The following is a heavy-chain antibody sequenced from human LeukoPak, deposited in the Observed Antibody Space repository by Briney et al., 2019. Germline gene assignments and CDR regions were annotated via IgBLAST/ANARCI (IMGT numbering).Heavy chain of an antibody. CDR2: INPNSGGT. Sequence: ASVKVSCMASGYTFTAYYMHWMRQAPGQGPEWMGWINPNSGGTNFAQKFQGRVTMTSDTSISTAYMELSSLGSDDTAIYYCARAKVLVPDHWGQGTLVTVSS. J-gene: IGHJ4*02. CDR1: GYTFTAYY. CDR3: ARAKVLVPDH. V-gene: IGHV1-2*02.